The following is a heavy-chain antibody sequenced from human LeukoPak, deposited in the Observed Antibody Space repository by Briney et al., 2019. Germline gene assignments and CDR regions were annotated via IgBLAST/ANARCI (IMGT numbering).Heavy chain of an antibody. V-gene: IGHV3-21*01. J-gene: IGHJ3*02. Sequence: GGSLRLSCAASGFTFSSYSMNWVRQAPGKGLEWVSSISSSSSYIYYADSVKGRFTISRDTSRNTLYLQMNSLRAEDTAVYYCTPMIVVVMGDAFDIWGQGTMVTVSS. CDR3: TPMIVVVMGDAFDI. CDR1: GFTFSSYS. CDR2: ISSSSSYI. D-gene: IGHD3-22*01.